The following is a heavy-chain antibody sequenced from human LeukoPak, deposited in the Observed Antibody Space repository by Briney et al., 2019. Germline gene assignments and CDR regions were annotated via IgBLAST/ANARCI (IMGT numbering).Heavy chain of an antibody. J-gene: IGHJ4*02. D-gene: IGHD1-26*01. CDR3: ARDGASLGAQFDY. CDR2: ISTGSTYI. Sequence: GGSLRLSCAASGFTFNSYTMTWVRQAPGKELEWVSSISTGSTYIYYADSVKGRFTISRDNAKNSLYLQMNSLRAEDTAVYYCARDGASLGAQFDYWGQGTLVTVSS. V-gene: IGHV3-21*01. CDR1: GFTFNSYT.